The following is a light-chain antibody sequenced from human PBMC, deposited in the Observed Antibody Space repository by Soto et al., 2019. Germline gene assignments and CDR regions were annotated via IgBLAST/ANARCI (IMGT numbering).Light chain of an antibody. CDR3: QQRSNWAPLT. V-gene: IGKV3-11*01. CDR1: QSVSRY. CDR2: DAS. Sequence: EIVLTQSPATLSLSPGERATLSCRASQSVSRYLAWYQQKPGQAPRLLIYDASNRATGIPARFSGSGSGTDFTLTIRRLEPEDFAVYYCQQRSNWAPLTFGGGTKVEIK. J-gene: IGKJ4*01.